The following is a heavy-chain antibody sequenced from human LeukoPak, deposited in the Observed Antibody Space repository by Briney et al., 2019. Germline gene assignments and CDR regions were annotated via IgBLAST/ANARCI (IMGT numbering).Heavy chain of an antibody. D-gene: IGHD6-6*01. CDR1: GGSISSYY. Sequence: TSETLSLTCTVSGGSISSYYWSWIRQPPGKGLEWIGYIYYSGSTNYNPSLKSRVTISVDTSKNQFSLKLSSVTAADTAVYYRARRSSFDTFDIWGQGTMVTVSS. CDR2: IYYSGST. CDR3: ARRSSFDTFDI. V-gene: IGHV4-59*01. J-gene: IGHJ3*02.